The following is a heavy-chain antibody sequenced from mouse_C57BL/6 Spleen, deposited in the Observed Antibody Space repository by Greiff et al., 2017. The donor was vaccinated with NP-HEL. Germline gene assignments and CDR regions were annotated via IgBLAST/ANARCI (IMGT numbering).Heavy chain of an antibody. CDR1: GYTFTSYW. V-gene: IGHV1-64*01. CDR3: ARAQITSYYAMDY. Sequence: QVQLQQPGAELVKPGASVKLSCKASGYTFTSYWMHWVKQRPGQGLEWIGMIHPNSGSTNYNEKFKSKATLTVDKSSSTAYMQLSSLTSEDSAVYYCARAQITSYYAMDYWGQGTSVTVSS. CDR2: IHPNSGST. J-gene: IGHJ4*01.